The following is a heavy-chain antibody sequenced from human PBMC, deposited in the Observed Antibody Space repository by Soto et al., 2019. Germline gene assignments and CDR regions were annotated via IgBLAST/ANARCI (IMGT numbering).Heavy chain of an antibody. V-gene: IGHV1-18*01. CDR1: GGTFSSYA. CDR3: ARDQAGTGSFDY. CDR2: ISAYNGNT. J-gene: IGHJ4*02. D-gene: IGHD1-7*01. Sequence: ASVKVSCKASGGTFSSYAISWVRQAPGQGLEWMGWISAYNGNTNYAQKLQGRVTMTTDTSTSTAYMELRSLRSDDTAVYYCARDQAGTGSFDYWGQGTLVTVSS.